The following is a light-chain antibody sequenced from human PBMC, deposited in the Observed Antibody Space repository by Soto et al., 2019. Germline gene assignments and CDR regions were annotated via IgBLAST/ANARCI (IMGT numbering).Light chain of an antibody. V-gene: IGLV1-40*01. CDR3: QSYDSSLSGGV. J-gene: IGLJ3*02. Sequence: QSALTQPPSVSGAPGQRVTISCTGSSSNIGAGYDVHWYQQLPGTAPKLLIYGNSNRPSGVPDRFSGSKSGTSASLAITGLQAEDEADYSCQSYDSSLSGGVFGGGTKLTVL. CDR2: GNS. CDR1: SSNIGAGYD.